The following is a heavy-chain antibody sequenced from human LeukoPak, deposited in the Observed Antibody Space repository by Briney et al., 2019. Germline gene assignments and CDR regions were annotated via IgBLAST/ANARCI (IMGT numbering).Heavy chain of an antibody. J-gene: IGHJ4*02. Sequence: ASVKVSCKASGYTFTGYYMHWVRQAPGQGLEWMGRINPNSGGTNYAQKFQGRVTMTRDTPISTAYMELSRLRSDDTAVHYCARQSVAGTGSGQDYWGQGTLVTVSS. CDR2: INPNSGGT. CDR3: ARQSVAGTGSGQDY. D-gene: IGHD6-19*01. V-gene: IGHV1-2*06. CDR1: GYTFTGYY.